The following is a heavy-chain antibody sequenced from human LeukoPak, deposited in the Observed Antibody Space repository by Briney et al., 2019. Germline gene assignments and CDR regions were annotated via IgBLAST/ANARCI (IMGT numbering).Heavy chain of an antibody. J-gene: IGHJ3*02. CDR3: ARGPSIHYDSSGSQVAFDI. V-gene: IGHV4-59*01. CDR1: GGSMSSYY. Sequence: SETLSLTCSVSGGSMSSYYWSWIRQAPGRGLEWIGYIHYTATTNDNPSLQSRVTMSVDRSKNQLSLKLTSVTAVDTAVYYCARGPSIHYDSSGSQVAFDIWGQGTGVTVSS. D-gene: IGHD3-22*01. CDR2: IHYTATT.